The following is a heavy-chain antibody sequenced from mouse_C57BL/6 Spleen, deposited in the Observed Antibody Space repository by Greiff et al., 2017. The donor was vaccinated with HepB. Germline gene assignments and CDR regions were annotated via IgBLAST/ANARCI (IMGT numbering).Heavy chain of an antibody. J-gene: IGHJ2*01. CDR3: ARSLTGTFGFDY. V-gene: IGHV1-59*01. CDR2: IDPSDSYT. CDR1: GYTFTSYW. Sequence: VQLQQPGAELVRPGTSVKLSCKASGYTFTSYWMHWVKQRPGQGLEWIGVIDPSDSYTNYNQKFKGKATLTVDTSSSTAYMQLSSLTSEDSAVYYCARSLTGTFGFDYWGQGTTLTVSS. D-gene: IGHD4-1*01.